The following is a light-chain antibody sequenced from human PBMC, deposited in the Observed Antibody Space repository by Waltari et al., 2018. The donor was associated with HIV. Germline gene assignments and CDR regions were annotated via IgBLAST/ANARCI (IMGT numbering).Light chain of an antibody. CDR2: EDN. J-gene: IGLJ2*01. V-gene: IGLV6-57*02. CDR3: QSYDSSNQV. CDR1: SGSIASNY. Sequence: NFMLTQPHSVSESPGKTVTISCTGSSGSIASNYVQWYQQRPGSAPTTVIYEDNQRPSGGPDRFSGSIDSSSNAASLTISGLKTEDEADYYCQSYDSSNQVFGGGTKLTVL.